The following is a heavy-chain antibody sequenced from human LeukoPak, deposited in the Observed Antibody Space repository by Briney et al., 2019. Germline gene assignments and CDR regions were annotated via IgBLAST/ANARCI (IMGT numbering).Heavy chain of an antibody. D-gene: IGHD3-10*01. CDR3: ARDLHGSGTSDWFDP. CDR1: GGSISSYY. J-gene: IGHJ5*02. V-gene: IGHV4-4*07. CDR2: IYTSGNT. Sequence: SETLSLTCTVSGGSISSYYWSWIRQPAGKGLEWIGRIYTSGNTNYNPSLKSRVTMSVDTSKNQFSLKLSSVTAADTAVYYCARDLHGSGTSDWFDPWGQGTLVTVSS.